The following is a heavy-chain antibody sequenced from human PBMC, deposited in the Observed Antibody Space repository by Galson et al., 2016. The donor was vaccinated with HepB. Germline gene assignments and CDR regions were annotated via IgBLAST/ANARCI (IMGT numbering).Heavy chain of an antibody. J-gene: IGHJ2*01. V-gene: IGHV5-51*01. CDR2: TYPGDSDT. D-gene: IGHD1-26*01. Sequence: VKKPGESLRISCQGSGYDFTYYWIGWVRQMPGKGLEWMGITYPGDSDTRYNPSFQGQVTISADKSISTAYLQWTSLKASDAAIYYCARHESWDSSGYFDLWGRGTLVTVSS. CDR1: GYDFTYYW. CDR3: ARHESWDSSGYFDL.